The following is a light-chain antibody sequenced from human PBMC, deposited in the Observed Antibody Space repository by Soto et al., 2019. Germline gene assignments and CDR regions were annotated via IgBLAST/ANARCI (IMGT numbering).Light chain of an antibody. CDR2: AAS. CDR3: QQVNSYLVT. Sequence: DIQLTQSPSFLSASVGDSVTITCRASQAISNYLAWYQQKPGKAPKLLIYAASTLQSGVPSRFSGSGSGTEFTLTISSLHPEDSATYYCQQVNSYLVTFGGGTKVDIK. CDR1: QAISNY. V-gene: IGKV1-9*01. J-gene: IGKJ4*01.